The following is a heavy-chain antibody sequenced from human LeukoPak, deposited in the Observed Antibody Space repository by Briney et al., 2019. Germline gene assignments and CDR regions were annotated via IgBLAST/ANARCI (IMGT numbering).Heavy chain of an antibody. CDR1: GGSFSGYY. Sequence: SETLSLTCAVYGGSFSGYYWSWIRQPPGKGLEWIGEINHSGSTNYNPSLKSRVTISVDTSKNQFSLKLSSVTAADTAVYYCARGRGRPRLRRGYYFDYWGQEPWSPSPQ. J-gene: IGHJ4*01. D-gene: IGHD4-17*01. CDR3: ARGRGRPRLRRGYYFDY. V-gene: IGHV4-34*01. CDR2: INHSGST.